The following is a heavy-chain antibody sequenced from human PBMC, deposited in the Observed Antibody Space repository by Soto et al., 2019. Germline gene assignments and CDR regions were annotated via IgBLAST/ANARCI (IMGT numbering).Heavy chain of an antibody. D-gene: IGHD4-17*01. CDR2: IIGSGGNS. CDR1: GFTFSGYA. J-gene: IGHJ4*02. CDR3: AKSGRTTVVTWSYFDY. V-gene: IGHV3-23*01. Sequence: EVQLLESGGGLVQPGGSLRLSCAASGFTFSGYAMSWVRQAPGKGLEWVSAIIGSGGNSSYTDSVKGRFTISRDNSKNTLYLQMNNLRAEDTAIYYCAKSGRTTVVTWSYFDYWGQGSLVTVSS.